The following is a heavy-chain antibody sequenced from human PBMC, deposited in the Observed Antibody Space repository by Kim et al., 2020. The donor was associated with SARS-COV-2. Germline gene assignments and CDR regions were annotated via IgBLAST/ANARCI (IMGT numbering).Heavy chain of an antibody. J-gene: IGHJ6*02. CDR1: GGSVSFNY. Sequence: SETLSLTCTVSGGSVSFNYWSWIRQPPGKGLEYIGNIYFTGSTNYNPSLKSRVTISVDTSKNQFSLNLRSVTAADTAVYYCARGPLYSSAWDVWGQGTT. CDR3: ARGPLYSSAWDV. CDR2: IYFTGST. V-gene: IGHV4-59*02. D-gene: IGHD6-25*01.